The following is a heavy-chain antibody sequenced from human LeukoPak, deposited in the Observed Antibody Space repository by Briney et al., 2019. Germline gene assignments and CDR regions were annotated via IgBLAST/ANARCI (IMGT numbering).Heavy chain of an antibody. CDR1: GFTVSSNY. D-gene: IGHD5-18*01. J-gene: IGHJ4*02. CDR2: LYSGGRT. Sequence: GGSLRLSCAASGFTVSSNYMSWVRQAPGKGLEWISVLYSGGRTYYADSVKGRFTISRDNSKNTVYLQMNTLRAEDTAVYYCARESPRYSLGYWGQGTLVTVSS. V-gene: IGHV3-53*01. CDR3: ARESPRYSLGY.